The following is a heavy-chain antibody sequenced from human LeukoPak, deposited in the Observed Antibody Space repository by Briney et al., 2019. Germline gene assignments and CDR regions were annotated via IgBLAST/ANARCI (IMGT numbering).Heavy chain of an antibody. J-gene: IGHJ6*03. CDR2: TYYRSTWYT. CDR3: AKDLFSGSGRAGNMDV. CDR1: GDSVSSNSAA. Sequence: SQTLSLTCAVSGDSVSSNSAAWNWIRQSPLRGLEWLGRTYYRSTWYTDYAVSVKGRITIKTDTAKNQFVLQLTSVTPEDTAVYYCAKDLFSGSGRAGNMDVWGKGTTVTVSS. D-gene: IGHD3-10*01. V-gene: IGHV6-1*01.